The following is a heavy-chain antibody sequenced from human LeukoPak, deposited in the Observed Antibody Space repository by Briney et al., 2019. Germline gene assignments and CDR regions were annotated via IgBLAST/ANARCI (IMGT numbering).Heavy chain of an antibody. CDR2: IYYSGST. Sequence: SETLSLTCTVSGGSISSGDYYWSWIRQPPGKGLEWIGYIYYSGSTYYNPSLKSRVTISVDTSKNQFSLKLSSVTAADTAVYYRARGIVGALGYYFDYWGQGTLVTVSS. J-gene: IGHJ4*02. CDR3: ARGIVGALGYYFDY. D-gene: IGHD1-26*01. V-gene: IGHV4-30-4*01. CDR1: GGSISSGDYY.